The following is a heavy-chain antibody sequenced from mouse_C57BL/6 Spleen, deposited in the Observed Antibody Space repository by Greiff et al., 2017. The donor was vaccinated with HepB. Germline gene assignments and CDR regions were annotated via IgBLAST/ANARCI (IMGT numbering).Heavy chain of an antibody. J-gene: IGHJ4*01. D-gene: IGHD4-1*01. CDR2: IYPGDGDT. CDR3: APYGYRNWDGYAMDY. CDR1: GYAFSSSW. V-gene: IGHV1-82*01. Sequence: QVQLQQSGPELVKPGASVKISCKASGYAFSSSWMNWVKQRPGKGLEWIGRIYPGDGDTNYNGKFKGKATLTADKSSSTAYMQLSSLTSEDSAVYFCAPYGYRNWDGYAMDYWGQGTSVTVSS.